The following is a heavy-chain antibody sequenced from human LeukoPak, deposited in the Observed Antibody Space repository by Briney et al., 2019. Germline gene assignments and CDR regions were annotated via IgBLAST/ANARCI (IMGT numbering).Heavy chain of an antibody. J-gene: IGHJ6*02. CDR1: GGTFSSYA. D-gene: IGHD2-15*01. Sequence: ASVKVSCKAPGGTFSSYAISWVRQAPGQGLEWMGRIIPIFGIANYAQKFQGRVTITADKSTSTAYMELSSLRSEDTAVYYCARARVVVAATDGMGAWGQGTTVTVSS. CDR2: IIPIFGIA. CDR3: ARARVVVAATDGMGA. V-gene: IGHV1-69*04.